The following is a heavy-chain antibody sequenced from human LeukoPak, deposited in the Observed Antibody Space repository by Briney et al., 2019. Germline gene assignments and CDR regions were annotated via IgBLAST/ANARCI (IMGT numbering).Heavy chain of an antibody. J-gene: IGHJ4*02. D-gene: IGHD3-10*01. CDR1: GFTFSSYE. CDR2: ISSSGSSI. Sequence: GGSLRLSCAASGFTFSSYEMNWVRQAPGKGLEWVSYISSSGSSIYYADSVKGRFTISRDNSKNTLYLQMNSLRAEDTAVYYCAKGGSNYYGSGSYHLFDYWGQGTLVTVSS. V-gene: IGHV3-48*03. CDR3: AKGGSNYYGSGSYHLFDY.